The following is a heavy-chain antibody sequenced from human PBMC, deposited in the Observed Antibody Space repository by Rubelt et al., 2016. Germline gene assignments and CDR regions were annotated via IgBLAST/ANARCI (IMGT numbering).Heavy chain of an antibody. Sequence: EVQLVESGGGVVRPGGSLRLSCAASGFTFDDYGLTWVRQPPGKGLEWVSGINWNGGSTGYADSVKGRFTISRDNAKNSRYVQMNSLRAEDTALYYCAREMIAFGGVIATTYNFWGQGTLVTVSS. CDR3: AREMIAFGGVIATTYNF. D-gene: IGHD3-16*02. CDR2: INWNGGST. V-gene: IGHV3-20*04. J-gene: IGHJ4*02. CDR1: GFTFDDYG.